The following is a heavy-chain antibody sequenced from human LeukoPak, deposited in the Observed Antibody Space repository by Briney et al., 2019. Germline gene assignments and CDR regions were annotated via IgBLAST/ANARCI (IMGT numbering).Heavy chain of an antibody. CDR1: GGSISSSSYY. D-gene: IGHD6-13*01. CDR3: ARRGAAAGKVDY. V-gene: IGHV4-39*01. Sequence: PSETLSLTCTVSGGSISSSSYYWGWIRQPPGKGLEWIGSIYYSGSTYYNPSLKSRVTISVDTSKNQFSLKLSSVTAADTAVYYCARRGAAAGKVDYWGQGTLVTVSS. CDR2: IYYSGST. J-gene: IGHJ4*02.